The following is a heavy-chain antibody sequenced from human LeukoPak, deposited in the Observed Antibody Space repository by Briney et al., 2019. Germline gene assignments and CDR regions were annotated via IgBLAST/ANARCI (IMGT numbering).Heavy chain of an antibody. J-gene: IGHJ4*02. D-gene: IGHD3-10*01. Sequence: KTGGPLRLSCTASGFTFGDYAMSWFRQAPGKGLEWVGFIRSKAYGGTTEYAASVKGRFTISRDDSKSIAYLQMNSLKTEDTAVYYCTREHETYYYGSGSSAVGYWGQGTLVTVSS. CDR1: GFTFGDYA. V-gene: IGHV3-49*05. CDR3: TREHETYYYGSGSSAVGY. CDR2: IRSKAYGGTT.